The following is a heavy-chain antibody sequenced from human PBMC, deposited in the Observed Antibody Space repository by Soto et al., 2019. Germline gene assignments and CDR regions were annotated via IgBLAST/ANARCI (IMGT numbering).Heavy chain of an antibody. V-gene: IGHV3-23*01. D-gene: IGHD3-22*01. Sequence: PGGSLRLSCAASGFTFSNYAMAWFRQAPGKGLEWVSTITYSGGSRDYADSVKGRFTISRDNSKNTLSLQMNSLRAEDTAVYYCARSERYDGSGYSPGRIDSWGQGTLVTVYS. CDR2: ITYSGGSR. CDR3: ARSERYDGSGYSPGRIDS. CDR1: GFTFSNYA. J-gene: IGHJ4*02.